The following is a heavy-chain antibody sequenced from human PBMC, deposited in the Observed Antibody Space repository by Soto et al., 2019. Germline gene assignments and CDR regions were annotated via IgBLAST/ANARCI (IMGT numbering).Heavy chain of an antibody. V-gene: IGHV3-30-3*01. CDR3: ARVRTTVTTAHFDY. CDR2: ISYYGSNK. D-gene: IGHD4-17*01. Sequence: HPGGSLRLSCAASGFTFSSYAMHWVRQAPGKGLEWVAIISYYGSNKYYADSVKGRFTISRDNAKNSLYLQMNSLRAEDTAVYYCARVRTTVTTAHFDYWGQGTLVTVSS. J-gene: IGHJ4*02. CDR1: GFTFSSYA.